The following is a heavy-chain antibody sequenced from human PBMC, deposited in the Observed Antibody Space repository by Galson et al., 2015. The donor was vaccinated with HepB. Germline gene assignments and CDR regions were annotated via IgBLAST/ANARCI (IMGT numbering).Heavy chain of an antibody. CDR2: IYTSGST. Sequence: SETMSLTCTVSGGSISSYYWSWIRQPAGKGLEWIGRIYTSGSTNYNPSLKSRVTMSVDTSKNQFSLKLSSVTAADTAVYYCARDRYYGSGSLTAKSRDRYYYYGMDVWGQGTTVTVSS. J-gene: IGHJ6*02. D-gene: IGHD3-10*01. CDR3: ARDRYYGSGSLTAKSRDRYYYYGMDV. V-gene: IGHV4-4*07. CDR1: GGSISSYY.